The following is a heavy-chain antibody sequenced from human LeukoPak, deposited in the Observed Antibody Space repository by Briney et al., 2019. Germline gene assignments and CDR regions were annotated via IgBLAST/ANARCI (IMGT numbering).Heavy chain of an antibody. CDR1: GFTFSSYA. Sequence: GGSLRLSCAASGFTFSSYAMHWVRQAPGKGLEWVAVISYDGSNKYYADSVKGRFTIPRDNSKNTLYLQMNSLRAEDTAVYYCAGRGRDGYNYGYWGQGTLVTVSS. J-gene: IGHJ4*02. CDR2: ISYDGSNK. V-gene: IGHV3-30-3*01. D-gene: IGHD5-24*01. CDR3: AGRGRDGYNYGY.